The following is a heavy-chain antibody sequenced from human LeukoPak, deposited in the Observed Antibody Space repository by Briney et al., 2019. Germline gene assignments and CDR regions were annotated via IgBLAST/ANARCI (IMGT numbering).Heavy chain of an antibody. V-gene: IGHV3-21*01. Sequence: GGSLRLSCAASQFTFSSYTMNWVRQAPGKGLEWVSSISSSSTYIYYADSVKGRFTISGDNAKNSLYLQMNSLRAEDTAVYYCARRDIAAAGSFDYWGQGTLVTVSS. CDR1: QFTFSSYT. D-gene: IGHD6-13*01. J-gene: IGHJ4*02. CDR3: ARRDIAAAGSFDY. CDR2: ISSSSTYI.